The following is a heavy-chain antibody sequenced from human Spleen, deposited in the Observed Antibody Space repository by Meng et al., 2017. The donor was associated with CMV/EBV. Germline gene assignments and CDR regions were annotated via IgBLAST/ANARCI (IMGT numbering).Heavy chain of an antibody. J-gene: IGHJ4*02. V-gene: IGHV3-9*01. CDR1: GFTFETYW. CDR3: AKDISYCGGDCYTFDY. Sequence: SLKISCGASGFTFETYWMHWVRQAPGKGLVWVSGISWNSGSIGYADSVKGRFTISRDNAKNSLYLQMNSLRAEDTALYYCAKDISYCGGDCYTFDYWGQGTLVTVSS. CDR2: ISWNSGSI. D-gene: IGHD2-21*01.